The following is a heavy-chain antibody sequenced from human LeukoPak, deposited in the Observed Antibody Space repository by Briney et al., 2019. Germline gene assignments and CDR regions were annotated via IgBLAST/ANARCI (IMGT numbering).Heavy chain of an antibody. CDR2: IYYSGST. D-gene: IGHD1-20*01. CDR3: AREYITGTTSEHYDAFDI. Sequence: SETLSLTCTVSGDSITSYYWSWIRQPPGKGLEWIGYIYYSGSTNYNPSLKSRVTISVDTSKNQFSLKLSSVTAADTAVYYCAREYITGTTSEHYDAFDIWGQGTMVTVSS. J-gene: IGHJ3*02. V-gene: IGHV4-59*01. CDR1: GDSITSYY.